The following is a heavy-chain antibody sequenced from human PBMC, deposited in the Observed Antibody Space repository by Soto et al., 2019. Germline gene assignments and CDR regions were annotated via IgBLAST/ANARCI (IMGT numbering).Heavy chain of an antibody. V-gene: IGHV1-69*01. Sequence: QVQLVQSGAAVKKPGASVKVSCKASGGTFSSYSINWVRQAPGQGLEWMGEIIPIFVTATSAQNIQGRVTITADESTSTAYMELSSLRSEDTAAYFCARDGGRHSGGIDYWGQGTLVTVSS. CDR1: GGTFSSYS. CDR2: IIPIFVTA. CDR3: ARDGGRHSGGIDY. J-gene: IGHJ4*02. D-gene: IGHD3-16*01.